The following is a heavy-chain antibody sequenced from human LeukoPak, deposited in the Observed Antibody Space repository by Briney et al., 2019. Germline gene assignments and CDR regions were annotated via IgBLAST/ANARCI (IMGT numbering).Heavy chain of an antibody. CDR2: IYYSGST. CDR1: GGSISSGGYY. V-gene: IGHV4-31*03. Sequence: PSETLSLTCTVSGGSISSGGYYWSWIRQHPGKGLEWIGYIYYSGSTYYNPSLKSRVTISVDTSKNQFSLKLSSVTAADTAVYYCARAYFWSDYYFDYWGQGTLVAVSS. J-gene: IGHJ4*02. CDR3: ARAYFWSDYYFDY. D-gene: IGHD3-3*01.